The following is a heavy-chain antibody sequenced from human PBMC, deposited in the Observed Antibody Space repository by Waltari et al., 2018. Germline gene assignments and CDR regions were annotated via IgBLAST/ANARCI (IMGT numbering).Heavy chain of an antibody. Sequence: QVQLVQSGAEVKKPGASVKVSCKASGYTFTGYYMHWGRQAPGQGLEWIGWINPNSGRTNYAQKFQGTVTMTSDTSISTAYMELSRLRSDDTAVYYCARELGDIVVVPAATPPGYWGQGTLVTVSS. J-gene: IGHJ4*02. CDR3: ARELGDIVVVPAATPPGY. D-gene: IGHD2-2*02. V-gene: IGHV1-2*02. CDR1: GYTFTGYY. CDR2: INPNSGRT.